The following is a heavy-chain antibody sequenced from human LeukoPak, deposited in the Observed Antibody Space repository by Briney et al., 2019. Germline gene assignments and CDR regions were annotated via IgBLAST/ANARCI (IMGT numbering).Heavy chain of an antibody. D-gene: IGHD6-13*01. J-gene: IGHJ6*02. CDR2: MNPNSGNT. Sequence: ASVKVSCKASGYTFTSYDINWVRQATGQGLEWMGWMNPNSGNTGYAQKFQGRVTMTRDTSISTAYMELSRLRSDDTAVYYCASEIAAAGYYYYGMDVWGQGTTVTVSS. CDR1: GYTFTSYD. CDR3: ASEIAAAGYYYYGMDV. V-gene: IGHV1-8*01.